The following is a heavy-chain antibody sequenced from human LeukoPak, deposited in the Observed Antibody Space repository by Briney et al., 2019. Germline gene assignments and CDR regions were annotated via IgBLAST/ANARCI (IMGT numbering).Heavy chain of an antibody. CDR3: ASTQRGDYFDY. CDR2: LYAGGST. J-gene: IGHJ4*02. D-gene: IGHD2-15*01. V-gene: IGHV3-66*01. CDR1: GFTVSSNY. Sequence: GGSLRLSCAASGFTVSSNYMSWVRLAPGKGLEWVSVLYAGGSTYYADSVKGRFTISRDNSKNTLYLQINSLRAEDTAVYYCASTQRGDYFDYWGQGTLVTVSS.